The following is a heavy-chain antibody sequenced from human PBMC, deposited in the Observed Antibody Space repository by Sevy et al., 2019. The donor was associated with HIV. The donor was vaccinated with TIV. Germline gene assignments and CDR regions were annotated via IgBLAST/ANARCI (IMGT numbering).Heavy chain of an antibody. CDR3: ARTLLDIVVVPAAISGFGMDV. Sequence: GGSLRLSCAASGFTFSSYAMHWVRQAPGKGLEWVAVISYDGSNKYYADSVKGRLTISRDNSKNTLYLQMNSLRAEDTAVYYCARTLLDIVVVPAAISGFGMDVWGQGTTVTVSS. D-gene: IGHD2-2*02. CDR1: GFTFSSYA. V-gene: IGHV3-30-3*01. J-gene: IGHJ6*02. CDR2: ISYDGSNK.